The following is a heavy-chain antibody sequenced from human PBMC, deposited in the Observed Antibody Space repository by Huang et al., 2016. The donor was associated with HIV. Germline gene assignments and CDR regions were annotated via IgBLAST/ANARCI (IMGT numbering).Heavy chain of an antibody. CDR1: GASFSNYY. CDR2: INHTGST. D-gene: IGHD3-16*01. J-gene: IGHJ4*02. V-gene: IGHV4-34*01. CDR3: ARFMSGGGPLDY. Sequence: QVQLQQWGAGLLKPSETLSLTCAVYGASFSNYYWSGIRQPPGKGLEWIGEINHTGSTNYNPSLKSRVTISVDTSKNQFSLKVNSVTAADTAVYYCARFMSGGGPLDYWGQGTLVTVSS.